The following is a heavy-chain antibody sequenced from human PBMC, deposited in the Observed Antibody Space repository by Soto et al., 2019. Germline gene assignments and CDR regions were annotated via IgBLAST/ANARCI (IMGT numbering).Heavy chain of an antibody. Sequence: VQLVESGGGMIQPGKSLRLSCVGSGFTFSNFGMHWVRQAPGKGLEWVAGISYDGRSESYVDSVRGRFTLSRDNSKNTLSLQMISLRPEDTGVYYCAKDLDVVMVLSATRGLDVWGHRTTVTVSS. CDR1: GFTFSNFG. CDR3: AKDLDVVMVLSATRGLDV. D-gene: IGHD2-15*01. V-gene: IGHV3-30*18. CDR2: ISYDGRSE. J-gene: IGHJ6*02.